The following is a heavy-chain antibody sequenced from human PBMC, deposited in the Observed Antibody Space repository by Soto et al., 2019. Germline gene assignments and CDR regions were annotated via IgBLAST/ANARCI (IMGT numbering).Heavy chain of an antibody. Sequence: GGSLRLSCAASGFTFISYAMSWVLQAPGKGLERVSAISGSGGSTYYADSVKGRFTISRDNSKNTLYLQMNSLRAEDTAVYYCAKDRSVLGSSWSDYWGQGTLVTVSS. CDR3: AKDRSVLGSSWSDY. V-gene: IGHV3-23*01. CDR1: GFTFISYA. D-gene: IGHD6-13*01. J-gene: IGHJ4*02. CDR2: ISGSGGST.